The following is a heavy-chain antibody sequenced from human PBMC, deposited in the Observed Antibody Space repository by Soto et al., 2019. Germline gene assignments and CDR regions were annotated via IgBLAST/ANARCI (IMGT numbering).Heavy chain of an antibody. D-gene: IGHD3-22*01. V-gene: IGHV3-23*01. CDR2: ISGSGGST. CDR3: AKAGVGDSSGYYYSGI. CDR1: GFTFSSYA. Sequence: GGSLRLSCAASGFTFSSYAMSWVRQAPGKGLEWVSAISGSGGSTYYADSVKSRFTISRDNSKNTLYLQMNSLRAEDTAVYYCAKAGVGDSSGYYYSGIWGQGTMVTVSS. J-gene: IGHJ3*02.